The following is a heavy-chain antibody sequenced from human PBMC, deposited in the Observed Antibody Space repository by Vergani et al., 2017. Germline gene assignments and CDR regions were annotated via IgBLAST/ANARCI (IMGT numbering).Heavy chain of an antibody. D-gene: IGHD1-26*01. CDR3: ARTFGSTGSGGFDI. Sequence: EVQLLESGGGLVQPGGSLRLSCAASGFTFSTYAMTWVRQAPGKGLEWVSTISSDGGSTYYADSVKGRFTISRDNSKNTLSLQMNSLTAEDTAVYFCARTFGSTGSGGFDIWGQGTMVTVSS. V-gene: IGHV3-23*01. J-gene: IGHJ3*02. CDR2: ISSDGGST. CDR1: GFTFSTYA.